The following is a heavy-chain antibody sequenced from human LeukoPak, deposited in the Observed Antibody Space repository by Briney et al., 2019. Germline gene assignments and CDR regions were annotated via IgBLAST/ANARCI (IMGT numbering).Heavy chain of an antibody. Sequence: PGGSLRLSCAASGFTFSSYAMHWVRQAPGKGLEWVAVISYDGSNKYYADSVKGRFTISRDNSKNTLYLRMNSLRAEDTAVYYCARVHSYGSGSYTLLYGMDVWGQGTTVTVSS. CDR3: ARVHSYGSGSYTLLYGMDV. J-gene: IGHJ6*02. V-gene: IGHV3-30-3*01. CDR1: GFTFSSYA. D-gene: IGHD3-10*01. CDR2: ISYDGSNK.